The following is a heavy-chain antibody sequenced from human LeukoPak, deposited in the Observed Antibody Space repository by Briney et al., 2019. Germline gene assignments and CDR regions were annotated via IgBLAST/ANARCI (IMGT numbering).Heavy chain of an antibody. CDR3: AKDFLYGSGPISYYFDY. CDR2: ISYDGSNK. CDR1: GFTFSSYG. J-gene: IGHJ4*02. Sequence: GGSLRLSCAASGFTFSSYGMRWVRQAPGKGLEWVAVISYDGSNKYYADSVKGRFTISRDNSKNTLYLQMNSLRAEDTAVYYCAKDFLYGSGPISYYFDYWGQGTLVTVSS. D-gene: IGHD3-10*01. V-gene: IGHV3-30*18.